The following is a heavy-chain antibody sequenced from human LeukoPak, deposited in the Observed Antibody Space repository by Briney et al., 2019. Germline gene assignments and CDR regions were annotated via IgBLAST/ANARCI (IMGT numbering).Heavy chain of an antibody. CDR2: INPSGGST. CDR3: VRATGVEYCSSTSCYSTPYFDY. D-gene: IGHD2-2*01. Sequence: ASVKVSCKASGYTFTSYYMHWVRQAPGQGLEWMGIINPSGGSTSYAQKFQGRVTMTRDTSTSTVYMELSSLRSEDTAVYYCVRATGVEYCSSTSCYSTPYFDYWGQGTLVTVSS. J-gene: IGHJ4*02. V-gene: IGHV1-46*01. CDR1: GYTFTSYY.